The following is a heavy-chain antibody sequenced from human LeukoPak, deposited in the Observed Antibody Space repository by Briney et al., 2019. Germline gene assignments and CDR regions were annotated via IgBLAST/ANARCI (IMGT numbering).Heavy chain of an antibody. J-gene: IGHJ6*03. CDR2: INHSGST. CDR3: ARGQYSGVYYYYYMDV. V-gene: IGHV4-39*07. CDR1: GASVSGSNYY. Sequence: PSETLSLTCAVSGASVSGSNYYWGWIRQPPGKGLEWIGEINHSGSTNYNPSLKSRVTISVDTSKNQFSLKLSSVTAADTAVYYCARGQYSGVYYYYYMDVWGKGTTVTVSS. D-gene: IGHD3-10*01.